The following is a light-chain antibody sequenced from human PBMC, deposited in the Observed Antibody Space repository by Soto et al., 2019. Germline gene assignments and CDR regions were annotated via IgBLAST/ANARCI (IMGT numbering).Light chain of an antibody. Sequence: QSXLTQPASVSGSPGQSITISCTGTSSDVGGYDYVSWYQQHPGKAPKLMIYDVTNRPSGVSNRFSGSKSGNTASLTISGLQAEDEASYYCSSYTSSTSYVFGTGTQVTVL. CDR2: DVT. CDR1: SSDVGGYDY. J-gene: IGLJ1*01. V-gene: IGLV2-14*01. CDR3: SSYTSSTSYV.